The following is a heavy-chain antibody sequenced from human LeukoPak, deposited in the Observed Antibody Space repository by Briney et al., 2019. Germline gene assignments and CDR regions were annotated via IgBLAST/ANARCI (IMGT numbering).Heavy chain of an antibody. CDR3: ARHITPWGWFDP. CDR1: GGSISSYY. CDR2: IYYSGNT. V-gene: IGHV4-59*08. Sequence: PSDTLSLTCIVSGGSISSYYWSRLRQPPGKGLEWIGYIYYSGNTNYNPSPKSRVTIPVDTSKNQFSLEVSSVTAADTAVYYCARHITPWGWFDPWGQGTLVTVSS. D-gene: IGHD3-16*01. J-gene: IGHJ5*02.